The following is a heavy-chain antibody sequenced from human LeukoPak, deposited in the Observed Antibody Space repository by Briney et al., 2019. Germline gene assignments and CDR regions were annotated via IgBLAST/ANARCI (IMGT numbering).Heavy chain of an antibody. J-gene: IGHJ3*02. V-gene: IGHV3-30*03. CDR2: ISNDGSNK. CDR1: GFTFSSYG. Sequence: GGSLRLSCAASGFTFSSYGMHWVRQAPGKGLEWVAVISNDGSNKYYADSVKGRFTISRDNSKNTLYLQMNSLRAEDTAVYYCARGLGSYAYSDAFDIWGQGTMVTVSS. D-gene: IGHD5-18*01. CDR3: ARGLGSYAYSDAFDI.